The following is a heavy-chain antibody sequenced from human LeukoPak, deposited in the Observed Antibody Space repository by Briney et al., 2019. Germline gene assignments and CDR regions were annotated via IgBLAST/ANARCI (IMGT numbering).Heavy chain of an antibody. CDR2: ISGSGGST. Sequence: TGGSLRLSCAASGFTFSSYAMSWVRQAPGKGLEWVSAISGSGGSTYYADSVKGRFTISRDNSKNTLYLQMNSLRAEDTAVYYCAKAGTMVRGVPIPEGYWGQGILATVSS. V-gene: IGHV3-23*01. CDR3: AKAGTMVRGVPIPEGY. J-gene: IGHJ4*02. CDR1: GFTFSSYA. D-gene: IGHD3-10*01.